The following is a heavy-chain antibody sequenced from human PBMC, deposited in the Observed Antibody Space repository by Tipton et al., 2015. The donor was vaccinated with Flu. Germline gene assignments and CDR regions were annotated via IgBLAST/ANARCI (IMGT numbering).Heavy chain of an antibody. V-gene: IGHV3-23*01. J-gene: IGHJ4*02. D-gene: IGHD4-17*01. CDR3: AKCAQIDAGDYHLDY. Sequence: GSLRLSCAASGFSFSTYAMTWVRQAPGKGLEWVSAIDGGGNTYYADSVKGRLSISRDNSKNTLFLQMDSLRTDDTAVYYCAKCAQIDAGDYHLDYWGQGTLVTVSS. CDR2: IDGGGNT. CDR1: GFSFSTYA.